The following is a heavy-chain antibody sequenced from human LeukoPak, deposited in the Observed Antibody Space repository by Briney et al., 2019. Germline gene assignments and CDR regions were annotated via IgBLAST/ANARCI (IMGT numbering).Heavy chain of an antibody. CDR2: IQYDGSNK. CDR3: AKDYDYGDYAIDY. Sequence: GGSLRLSCAASGFTFSRYGMHWVRQAPSKGLEWVSFIQYDGSNKYYADSVKGRFTISRDNSKNTVYLQMNSLRAEDTAVYYCAKDYDYGDYAIDYWGQGTLVTVSS. D-gene: IGHD4-17*01. V-gene: IGHV3-30*02. J-gene: IGHJ4*02. CDR1: GFTFSRYG.